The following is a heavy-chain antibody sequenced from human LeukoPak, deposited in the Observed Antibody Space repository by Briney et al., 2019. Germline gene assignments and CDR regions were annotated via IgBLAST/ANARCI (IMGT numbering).Heavy chain of an antibody. D-gene: IGHD2-15*01. V-gene: IGHV3-7*01. CDR1: GFTFSSYG. CDR2: IEKDGSEK. J-gene: IGHJ4*02. CDR3: AREGTPGYFDS. Sequence: GGSLRLSCAASGFTFSSYGMHWFRQAPGKGLEWVAKIEKDGSEKHYVGSVKGRFTISRDNAKKSLYLQVNSLRIEDTAVYYCAREGTPGYFDSWGQGTLVTVSS.